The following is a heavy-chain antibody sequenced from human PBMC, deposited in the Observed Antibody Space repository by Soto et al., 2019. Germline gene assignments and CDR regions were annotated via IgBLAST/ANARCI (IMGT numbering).Heavy chain of an antibody. CDR3: ASLRVQL. J-gene: IGHJ1*01. V-gene: IGHV3-7*01. Sequence: PGGSLRLSCAASGFTFSSYWMSWVRQAPGKGLEWVANIKQDGSGKYYVDSVKGRFTISRDNPKNSMFLEMNSLRVEDTAVYHCASLRVQLWGQGTLVTVSS. CDR1: GFTFSSYW. CDR2: IKQDGSGK.